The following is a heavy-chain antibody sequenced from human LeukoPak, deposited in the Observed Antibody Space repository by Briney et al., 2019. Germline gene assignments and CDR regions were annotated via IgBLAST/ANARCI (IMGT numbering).Heavy chain of an antibody. CDR1: GFTFSSYA. J-gene: IGHJ4*02. Sequence: GGSLRLSCAASGFTFSSYAMHWVRQAPGKGLEWVAVISYDGSNKYYADSVKGRFTISRDNSKNTLYLQMNSLRAEDTAVYYCARVVITFGGVIVMWDYFDYWGQGTLVTVSS. V-gene: IGHV3-30*04. CDR2: ISYDGSNK. D-gene: IGHD3-16*02. CDR3: ARVVITFGGVIVMWDYFDY.